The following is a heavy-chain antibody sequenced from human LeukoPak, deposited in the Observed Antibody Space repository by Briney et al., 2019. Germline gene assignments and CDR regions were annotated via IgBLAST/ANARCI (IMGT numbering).Heavy chain of an antibody. CDR1: SGSVSNSHYY. CDR2: IFSGNT. Sequence: PSETLSLTCTVSSGSVSNSHYYWAWVRQPPGKGLEWLGSIFSGNTHYNPSLKSPVTISIDTSKNQFSLKVSSVTAADTAIYYCARDLSFDWFPYYFDYWGQGILVTVSS. D-gene: IGHD3-9*01. V-gene: IGHV4-39*07. CDR3: ARDLSFDWFPYYFDY. J-gene: IGHJ4*02.